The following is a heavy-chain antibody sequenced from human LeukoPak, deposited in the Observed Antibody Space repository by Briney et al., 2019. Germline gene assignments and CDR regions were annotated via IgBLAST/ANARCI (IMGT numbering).Heavy chain of an antibody. CDR1: GFTVSSNY. J-gene: IGHJ3*02. CDR2: IYSGGST. Sequence: GGSLRLSCAASGFTVSSNYMSWVRQAPGKGLEWVSVIYSGGSTYYADSVKGRFTISRDNSKNTLYLQMNSLRAEDTAVYYCAKAFVGAAAGTYFDIWGQGTMVTVSS. D-gene: IGHD6-13*01. V-gene: IGHV3-53*05. CDR3: AKAFVGAAAGTYFDI.